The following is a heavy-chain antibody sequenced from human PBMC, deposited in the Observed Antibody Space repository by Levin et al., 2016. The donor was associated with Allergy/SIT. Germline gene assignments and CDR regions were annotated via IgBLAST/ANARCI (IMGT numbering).Heavy chain of an antibody. Sequence: GGSLRLSCEASGFSFSDSSLNWIRQAPGKGLEWISYISSTTTTIYYADSVKGRFAISRDNAKNPLYLQMNSLTGDDTAVYTCARGPGYSSSWHGYYFDFWGQGTLVTVSS. J-gene: IGHJ4*02. D-gene: IGHD6-13*01. CDR2: ISSTTTTI. V-gene: IGHV3-48*01. CDR3: ARGPGYSSSWHGYYFDF. CDR1: GFSFSDSS.